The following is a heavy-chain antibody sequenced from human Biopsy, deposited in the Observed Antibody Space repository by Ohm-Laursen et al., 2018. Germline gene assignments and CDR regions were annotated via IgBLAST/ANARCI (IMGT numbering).Heavy chain of an antibody. CDR3: ARAYGNGFYRDAFDL. D-gene: IGHD6-19*01. Sequence: SLRLSCAASGFPFDDYAMHWVRHVPGKGPEWVAGIHWNSGVIDYVDSVKGRFTISRDNAKNSLYLQLNSLRTEDTAFYYCARAYGNGFYRDAFDLWGQGTVVSVS. J-gene: IGHJ3*01. CDR2: IHWNSGVI. CDR1: GFPFDDYA. V-gene: IGHV3-9*01.